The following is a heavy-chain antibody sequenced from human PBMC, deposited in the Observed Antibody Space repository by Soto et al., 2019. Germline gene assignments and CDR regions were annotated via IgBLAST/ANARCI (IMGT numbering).Heavy chain of an antibody. CDR1: GFTFSSYW. D-gene: IGHD3-9*01. CDR2: INSDGSRT. Sequence: EVQMVESGGGLVQPGGSLRLSCAVSGFTFSSYWMHWVRQAPGKGLVWVSRINSDGSRTSHADSVKGRFTISRDNAKNTLYLQMNSLGAEDTAVYYCARDQREYYDILTGQGGFDYWGQGTLVTVSS. V-gene: IGHV3-74*01. CDR3: ARDQREYYDILTGQGGFDY. J-gene: IGHJ4*02.